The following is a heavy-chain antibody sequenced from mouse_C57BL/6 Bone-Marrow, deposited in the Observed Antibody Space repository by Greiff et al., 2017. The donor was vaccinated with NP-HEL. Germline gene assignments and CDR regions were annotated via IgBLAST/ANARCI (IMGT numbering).Heavy chain of an antibody. Sequence: VQLQQPGAELVRPGSSVKLSCKASGYTFTSYWMDWVKQRPGQGLEWIGNIYPSDSETHYNQKFKDKATLTVDKSSSTAYMQLSSLTSEDSAVYSCAREIYDGYYPSYAMDYWGQGTSVTVSS. D-gene: IGHD2-3*01. CDR2: IYPSDSET. J-gene: IGHJ4*01. V-gene: IGHV1-61*01. CDR1: GYTFTSYW. CDR3: AREIYDGYYPSYAMDY.